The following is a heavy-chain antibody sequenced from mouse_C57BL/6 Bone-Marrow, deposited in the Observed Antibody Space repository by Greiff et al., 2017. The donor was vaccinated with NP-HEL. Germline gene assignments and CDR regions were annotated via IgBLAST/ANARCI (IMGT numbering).Heavy chain of an antibody. J-gene: IGHJ2*01. CDR3: ARGPAYYYGSSYGDY. Sequence: QVQLQQSGAELVKPGASVKISCKASGYAFSSYWMNWVKQRPGKGLEWIGPIYPGDGDTNYNGKFKGKATLNADKSSSTAYMQRSSLTSEDSAVYFGARGPAYYYGSSYGDYGGQGTTLTVAS. CDR1: GYAFSSYW. CDR2: IYPGDGDT. V-gene: IGHV1-80*01. D-gene: IGHD1-1*01.